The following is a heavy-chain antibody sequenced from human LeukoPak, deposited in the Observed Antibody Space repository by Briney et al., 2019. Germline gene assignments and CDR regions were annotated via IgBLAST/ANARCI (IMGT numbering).Heavy chain of an antibody. Sequence: PGGSLRLSCAASGFTFSSYGMSWVRQAPGKGLEWVSGISGSGGSTDYADSVKGRITISRDNSKKTVYLQMNSLRAEDTAIYYCAKGRTYCSGTSCYFFDFWGQGTLVTVSS. CDR3: AKGRTYCSGTSCYFFDF. CDR1: GFTFSSYG. CDR2: ISGSGGST. J-gene: IGHJ4*02. D-gene: IGHD2-15*01. V-gene: IGHV3-23*01.